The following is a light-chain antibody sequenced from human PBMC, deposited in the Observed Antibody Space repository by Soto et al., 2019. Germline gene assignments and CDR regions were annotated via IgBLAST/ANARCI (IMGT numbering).Light chain of an antibody. J-gene: IGKJ1*01. CDR2: DAS. CDR3: QQYNSYSET. Sequence: DIQMTQSPSTLSASVGDRVTITCRASQSISSWLAWYQQKPGKAPKLLIYDASSLESGVPSRFSGSGSGTEFTLTISSLQPVDFATYYCQQYNSYSETFGQGTKVVIK. CDR1: QSISSW. V-gene: IGKV1-5*01.